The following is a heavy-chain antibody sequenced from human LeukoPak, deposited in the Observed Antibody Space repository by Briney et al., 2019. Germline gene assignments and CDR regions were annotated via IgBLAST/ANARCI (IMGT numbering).Heavy chain of an antibody. CDR1: GYSFTSYW. V-gene: IGHV5-51*01. J-gene: IGHJ4*02. CDR2: IYPGDSDT. D-gene: IGHD3-22*01. CDR3: ARQDGYYDSSEEGPFDY. Sequence: GESLKISCKGSGYSFTSYWIGWVRQMPGKGLEWMGIIYPGDSDTSYGPSFQGKVTISADKSISRAYLQLSSLKASDTAMYYCARQDGYYDSSEEGPFDYWGQGTLVTVSS.